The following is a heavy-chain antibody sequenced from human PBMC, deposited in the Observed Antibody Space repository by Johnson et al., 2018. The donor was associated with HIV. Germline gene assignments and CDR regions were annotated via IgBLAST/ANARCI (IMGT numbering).Heavy chain of an antibody. V-gene: IGHV3-30*04. Sequence: QVQLVESGGGVVQPGRSLRLSCAASGFTLSKYAMHWVRQAPGKGLEWVAVISFDGSNKYNADSVKGRFIISRDNSQNTLSLQMHSLRAEDTAVYYCANSLLFDAFNIWGQGTMVTVSS. D-gene: IGHD2-15*01. CDR1: GFTLSKYA. CDR3: ANSLLFDAFNI. CDR2: ISFDGSNK. J-gene: IGHJ3*02.